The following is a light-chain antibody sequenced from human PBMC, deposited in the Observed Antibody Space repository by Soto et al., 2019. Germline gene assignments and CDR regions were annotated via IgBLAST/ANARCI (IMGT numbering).Light chain of an antibody. Sequence: QSALTQPPSASGSLGQSVTISCTGTSSDVGGYNYVSWHKQHPGKAPKVMIYEVTKRPPGVPDRFSGSKSGNTASLTVSGLQAEDEAEYYCSSFAGGGNPVLLGGGTQLTVL. CDR2: EVT. J-gene: IGLJ7*01. V-gene: IGLV2-8*01. CDR3: SSFAGGGNPVL. CDR1: SSDVGGYNY.